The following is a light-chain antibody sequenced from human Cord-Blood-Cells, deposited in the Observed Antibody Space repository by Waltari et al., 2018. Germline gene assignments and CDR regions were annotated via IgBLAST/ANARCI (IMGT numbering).Light chain of an antibody. Sequence: QSVLTPPPSASGTPGQRGTTPCSGRRSNLGSTTVKRYQQHPGTAPKLLIYRNNQRPSGVPDRFSGSKSGTSASLAISGLQSEDEADYYCAAWDDSLNGWVFGGGTKLTVL. CDR3: AAWDDSLNGWV. V-gene: IGLV1-44*01. J-gene: IGLJ3*02. CDR1: RSNLGSTT. CDR2: RNN.